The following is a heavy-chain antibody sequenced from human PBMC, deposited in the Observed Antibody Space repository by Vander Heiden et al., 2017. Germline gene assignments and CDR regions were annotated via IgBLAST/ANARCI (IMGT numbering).Heavy chain of an antibody. Sequence: VQLVETGGAVLQPGGSLTLPCAVSGFAFGDFAMLWVRQAPGQDREWVSIISFDGATRLYADSVQGRFTVSKDNSDNILYLQMDSLRAEDTAVYFCARDTTRPISYYLDQWGHGTQVTVSS. D-gene: IGHD3-9*01. CDR3: ARDTTRPISYYLDQ. V-gene: IGHV3-30-3*01. CDR2: ISFDGATR. CDR1: GFAFGDFA. J-gene: IGHJ4*01.